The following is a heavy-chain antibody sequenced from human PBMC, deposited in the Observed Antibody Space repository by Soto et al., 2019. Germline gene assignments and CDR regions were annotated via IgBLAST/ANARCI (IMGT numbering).Heavy chain of an antibody. CDR1: GFTFSNYA. D-gene: IGHD3-3*02. Sequence: QEQLVESGGGVVQPGRSLRLSCAASGFTFSNYAMHWVRQAPGKGLEWVAVISYDGNNKYYAESVKGRFTISRDSSKNTLYLQMNSLSAEDTAVYYCARDALSPSGGCYSWGQGTLVTVSS. CDR3: ARDALSPSGGCYS. J-gene: IGHJ4*02. V-gene: IGHV3-30*03. CDR2: ISYDGNNK.